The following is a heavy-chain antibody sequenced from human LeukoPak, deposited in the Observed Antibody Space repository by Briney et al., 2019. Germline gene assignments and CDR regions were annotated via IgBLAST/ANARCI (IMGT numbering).Heavy chain of an antibody. CDR3: ARLYYYGSSGYYQGFDP. V-gene: IGHV4-34*01. D-gene: IGHD3-22*01. Sequence: SETLSLTCAVYGGSFSGYYWSWIRQPPGKGLEWIGEINHNGSTNYNPSLKSRVTISVDTSKNQFSLKLSSVTAADTAVYYCARLYYYGSSGYYQGFDPWGQGTLVTVSS. J-gene: IGHJ5*02. CDR1: GGSFSGYY. CDR2: INHNGST.